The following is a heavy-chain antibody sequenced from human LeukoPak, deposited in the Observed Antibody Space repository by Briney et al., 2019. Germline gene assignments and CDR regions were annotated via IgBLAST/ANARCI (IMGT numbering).Heavy chain of an antibody. D-gene: IGHD2-2*01. CDR1: GFTFSSYG. CDR2: IWYGGSNK. CDR3: AKSDIVVVPAAPDY. J-gene: IGHJ4*02. V-gene: IGHV3-30*02. Sequence: GGSLRLSCAASGFTFSSYGMHWVRQAPGKGLEWVAVIWYGGSNKYYADSVKGRFTISRDNSKNTLYLQMNSLRAEDTAVYYCAKSDIVVVPAAPDYWGQGTLVTVSS.